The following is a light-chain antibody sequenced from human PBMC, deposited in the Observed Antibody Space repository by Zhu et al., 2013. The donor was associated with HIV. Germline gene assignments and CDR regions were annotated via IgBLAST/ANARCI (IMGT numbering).Light chain of an antibody. CDR2: KAS. J-gene: IGKJ1*01. CDR3: LQDYNYPPT. CDR1: QSISSW. V-gene: IGKV1-5*03. Sequence: DIQMTQSPSSLSASVGDRVTITCRASQSISSWLAWYQQKPGKAPKLLIYKASSLESGVPSRFSGFGSGTDFTLIISSLQPEDCATYYCLQDYNYPPTFGQGTKVEVK.